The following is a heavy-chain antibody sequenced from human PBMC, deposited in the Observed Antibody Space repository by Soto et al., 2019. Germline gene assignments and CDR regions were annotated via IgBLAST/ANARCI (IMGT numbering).Heavy chain of an antibody. CDR3: AKEQGDTAMVSPYYYGMDV. Sequence: GGSLRLSCAASGFTFSSYAMSWVRQAPGKGLEWVSAISGSGGSTYYADAVKGRFTIARDNSKNTLYLQMNSLRAEDTAVYYCAKEQGDTAMVSPYYYGMDVWGQGTTVTVSS. D-gene: IGHD5-18*01. J-gene: IGHJ6*02. CDR2: ISGSGGST. CDR1: GFTFSSYA. V-gene: IGHV3-23*01.